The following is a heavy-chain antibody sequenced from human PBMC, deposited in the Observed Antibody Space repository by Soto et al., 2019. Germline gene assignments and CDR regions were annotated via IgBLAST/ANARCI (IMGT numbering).Heavy chain of an antibody. CDR1: GGTFSSYA. J-gene: IGHJ3*02. CDR3: AEYYYDSSGYPGAFDI. Sequence: ASVKVSCKASGGTFSSYAISWVRQAPGQGLEWMGGIIPIFGTANYAQKFQGRVTITADESTSTAYMELSSLRSEDTAVYYCAEYYYDSSGYPGAFDIWGQGTMVTVSS. D-gene: IGHD3-22*01. CDR2: IIPIFGTA. V-gene: IGHV1-69*13.